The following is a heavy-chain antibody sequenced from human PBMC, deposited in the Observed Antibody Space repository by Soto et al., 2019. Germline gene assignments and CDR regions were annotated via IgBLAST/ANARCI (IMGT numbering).Heavy chain of an antibody. J-gene: IGHJ3*02. Sequence: PSETLSLTCAVSGGSISSGGYSWSWIRQPPGKGLEWIGYIYHSGSTYYNPSLKSRVTISVDRSKNQFSLKLSSVTAAATAVYYCARGDIVATIDAFDIWGQGTMVTVSS. V-gene: IGHV4-30-2*01. CDR3: ARGDIVATIDAFDI. D-gene: IGHD5-12*01. CDR1: GGSISSGGYS. CDR2: IYHSGST.